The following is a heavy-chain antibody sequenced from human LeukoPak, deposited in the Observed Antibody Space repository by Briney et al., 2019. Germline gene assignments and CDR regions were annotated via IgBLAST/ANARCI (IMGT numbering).Heavy chain of an antibody. CDR2: ISYDGSNK. Sequence: PGGSLRLSCAASGFTFSSYGMHWVRQAPGKGLEWVAVISYDGSNKYYADSVKGRFTISRDNSKNTLYLQMNSLRAEDTAVYYCAKDLSGWYMDYWGQGTLVTVSS. V-gene: IGHV3-30*18. J-gene: IGHJ4*02. CDR3: AKDLSGWYMDY. CDR1: GFTFSSYG. D-gene: IGHD6-19*01.